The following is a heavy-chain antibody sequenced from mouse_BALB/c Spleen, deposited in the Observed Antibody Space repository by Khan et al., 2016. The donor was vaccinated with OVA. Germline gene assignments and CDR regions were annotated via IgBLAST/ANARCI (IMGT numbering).Heavy chain of an antibody. CDR2: MFPGDGST. Sequence: QVQLQQSGAELVKPGASVKLSCKASGYTFTSYDINWVRQRPEQGLEWIGWMFPGDGSTKYNENFKGKATLTTDKSSSTAYMQLSRLTSEDSGAYCCAGGVYGGFAYWGQGTLVTVSA. CDR3: AGGVYGGFAY. D-gene: IGHD1-1*01. CDR1: GYTFTSYD. J-gene: IGHJ3*01. V-gene: IGHV1-85*01.